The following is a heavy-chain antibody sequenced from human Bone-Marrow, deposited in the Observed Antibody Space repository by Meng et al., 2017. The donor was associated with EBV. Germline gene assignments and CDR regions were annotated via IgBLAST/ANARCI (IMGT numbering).Heavy chain of an antibody. D-gene: IGHD5/OR15-5a*01. J-gene: IGHJ4*02. CDR3: ARPFPSIVSPRLDPFGD. V-gene: IGHV6-1*01. CDR2: TYYRSKWYN. Sequence: QVQLQQLCPGLVKPSQTLSLTCAISGDSVSSNSAAWNWIRQSPSRGLEWLGRTYYRSKWYNDYAVSVKSRITINPDTSKNQFSLRLTSVTAADTAVYYCARPFPSIVSPRLDPFGDWGQGTLVTVSS. CDR1: GDSVSSNSAA.